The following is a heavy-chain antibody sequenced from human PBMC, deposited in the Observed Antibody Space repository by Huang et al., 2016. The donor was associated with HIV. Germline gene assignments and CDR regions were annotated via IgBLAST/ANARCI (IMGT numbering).Heavy chain of an antibody. J-gene: IGHJ4*02. CDR2: ITGRGSIS. D-gene: IGHD6-13*01. CDR1: GFTFSSYA. V-gene: IGHV3-23*01. Sequence: EVQLLESGGGLVQPGGSLRLSCAASGFTFSSYAMSWVRQAPGNGLEWVSSITGRGSISDYADYVKGRFTISRDNSKNTLYLQMNSLRAEDTAIYYCAKADSGAAAGSLVDYWGQGTLVTVSS. CDR3: AKADSGAAAGSLVDY.